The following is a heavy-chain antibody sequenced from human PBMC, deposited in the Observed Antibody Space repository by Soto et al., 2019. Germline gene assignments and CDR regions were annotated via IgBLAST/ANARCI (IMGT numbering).Heavy chain of an antibody. Sequence: QVPLVQSGAEVKKPGASVKVSCKASGYTFTSYGISWVRRAPGQGLEWMGWISAYNGNTNYAQKLQGRVTMTTDTSTSTAYMELRSLRSDDTAVYYCARDRPIPFYHNDDAFDIWGQGTMVTVSS. CDR3: ARDRPIPFYHNDDAFDI. CDR2: ISAYNGNT. D-gene: IGHD2-2*02. V-gene: IGHV1-18*01. J-gene: IGHJ3*02. CDR1: GYTFTSYG.